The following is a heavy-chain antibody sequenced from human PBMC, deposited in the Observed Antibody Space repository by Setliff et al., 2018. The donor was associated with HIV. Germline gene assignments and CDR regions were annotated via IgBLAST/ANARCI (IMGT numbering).Heavy chain of an antibody. CDR1: GFTFSNAW. J-gene: IGHJ3*01. CDR3: STLVGANPYHDAFDV. D-gene: IGHD1-26*01. Sequence: GGSLRLSCAASGFTFSNAWMNWVRQAPGKGLEWVGRIKSKTDGGTSDYAAPVKGRFTISRDDSKTTLYLQMSSLKTEDTAVYYCSTLVGANPYHDAFDVWGQGTKVTVSS. CDR2: IKSKTDGGTS. V-gene: IGHV3-15*07.